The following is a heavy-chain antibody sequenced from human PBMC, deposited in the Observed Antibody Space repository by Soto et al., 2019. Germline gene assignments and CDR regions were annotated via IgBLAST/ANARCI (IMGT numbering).Heavy chain of an antibody. V-gene: IGHV3-21*01. CDR2: ISTSSNNM. J-gene: IGHJ4*02. D-gene: IGHD1-1*01. Sequence: EVQLVESGGVLVKPGGSLRLSCAGSGFTFSGYSMNWVRQAPGKGLEWVSSISTSSNNMYYADSVKGRFTMSRDNAKNSLYLQMNSLRVEDTAVYYCPRDLASATGAFDYWGQGTLVTVSS. CDR1: GFTFSGYS. CDR3: PRDLASATGAFDY.